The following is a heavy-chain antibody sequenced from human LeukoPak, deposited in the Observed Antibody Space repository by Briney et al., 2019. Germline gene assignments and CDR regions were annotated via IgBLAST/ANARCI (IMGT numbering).Heavy chain of an antibody. CDR1: GYSFVDQW. CDR2: IFPGDSDT. D-gene: IGHD1-20*01. Sequence: GESLKISCKASGYSFVDQWIGWVRQMPAKGLEWRGFIFPGDSDTRYSPSFKGQVPISADKSISTAYLQWSSLKASDTAIYYCAKMYGGAITGTFDYWGQGTLVTLSS. J-gene: IGHJ4*02. V-gene: IGHV5-51*01. CDR3: AKMYGGAITGTFDY.